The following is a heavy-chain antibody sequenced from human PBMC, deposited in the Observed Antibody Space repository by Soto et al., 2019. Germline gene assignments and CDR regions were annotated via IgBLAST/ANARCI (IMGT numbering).Heavy chain of an antibody. Sequence: EVQLVESGGGLVKPGGSLRLSCAASGFTFSSYSMNWVRQAPGKGLEWVSSISSSSSYIYYADSVKGRFTISRDNAKNSLYLQMNSLRAEDTAVYYCAREVVVVAATNYYYYMDVWGKGTTVTVSS. CDR1: GFTFSSYS. V-gene: IGHV3-21*01. CDR2: ISSSSSYI. J-gene: IGHJ6*03. D-gene: IGHD2-15*01. CDR3: AREVVVVAATNYYYYMDV.